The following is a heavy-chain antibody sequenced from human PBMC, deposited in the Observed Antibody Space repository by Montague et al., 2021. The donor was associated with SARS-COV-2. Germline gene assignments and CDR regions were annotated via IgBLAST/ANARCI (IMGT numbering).Heavy chain of an antibody. J-gene: IGHJ6*03. CDR2: ISYSGRT. D-gene: IGHD3-10*01. Sequence: SETLSLTCTVSGGSVSSSPYYWGWIRQPPGRGLEWVGSISYSGRTYFXPSLKSRLTISVDSSENQFSLRLSSVTAADTAVYYCASSYYYGSGTYAYNYYMDVWGKGTTVTVSS. V-gene: IGHV4-39*01. CDR3: ASSYYYGSGTYAYNYYMDV. CDR1: GGSVSSSPYY.